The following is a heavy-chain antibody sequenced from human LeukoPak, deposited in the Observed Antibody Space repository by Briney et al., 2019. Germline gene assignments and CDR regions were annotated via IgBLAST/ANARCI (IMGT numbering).Heavy chain of an antibody. CDR2: INHSGST. CDR3: ARHSGAKVPDY. Sequence: SETLSLTCAVYGVSFSGYYWSWIRQPPGKGLEWIGEINHSGSTNYNPSLKSRVTISVDTSKNHFSLKLSSVTAADTGVYYCARHSGAKVPDYWGQGSLVTVSS. D-gene: IGHD1-26*01. V-gene: IGHV4-34*01. J-gene: IGHJ4*02. CDR1: GVSFSGYY.